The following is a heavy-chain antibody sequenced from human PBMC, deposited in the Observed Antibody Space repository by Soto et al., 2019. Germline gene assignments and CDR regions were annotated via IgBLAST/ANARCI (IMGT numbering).Heavy chain of an antibody. CDR3: ARGKHLGSGIDH. J-gene: IGHJ4*02. D-gene: IGHD3-16*01. V-gene: IGHV3-11*01. Sequence: GGSLRLSCAASGFNPNDYYMTWIRQAPGKGLEWVSYISSSGNTIYSADSVKGRFTISRDNAKNSLYLQMNSLRAEDTAVYYCARGKHLGSGIDHWGQGTLVTVSS. CDR1: GFNPNDYY. CDR2: ISSSGNTI.